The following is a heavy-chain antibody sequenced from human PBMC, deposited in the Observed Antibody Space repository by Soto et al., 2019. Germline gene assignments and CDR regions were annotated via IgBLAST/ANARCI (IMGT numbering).Heavy chain of an antibody. J-gene: IGHJ4*02. CDR3: ARRGPMVRGVITDY. Sequence: QLQLQESGPGLVKPSETLSLTCTVSGGSISSSSYYWGWIRQPPGKGLEWIGSIYYSGSTYYNPSLKSRVTSSVDTSKNQFSQKLSSVTAADTAVYYGARRGPMVRGVITDYWGQGTLVTVSS. CDR2: IYYSGST. CDR1: GGSISSSSYY. V-gene: IGHV4-39*01. D-gene: IGHD3-10*01.